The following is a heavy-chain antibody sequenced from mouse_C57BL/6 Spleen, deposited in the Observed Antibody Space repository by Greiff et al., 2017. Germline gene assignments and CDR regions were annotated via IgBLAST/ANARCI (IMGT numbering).Heavy chain of an antibody. CDR3: ARNWDGAMDD. V-gene: IGHV1-54*01. J-gene: IGHJ4*01. D-gene: IGHD4-1*01. Sequence: QVQLQQSGAELVRPGTSVKVSCKASGYAFTNYLIEWVKQRPGQGLEWIGVINPGSGGTNYNEKFKGKATLTADKSSSTAYMQLSSLTSEDSAVYFCARNWDGAMDDWGQGTSVTASS. CDR1: GYAFTNYL. CDR2: INPGSGGT.